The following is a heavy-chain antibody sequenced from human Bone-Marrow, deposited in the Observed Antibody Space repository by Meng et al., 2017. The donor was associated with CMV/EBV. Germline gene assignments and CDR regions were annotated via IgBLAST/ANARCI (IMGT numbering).Heavy chain of an antibody. D-gene: IGHD3-22*01. J-gene: IGHJ4*02. V-gene: IGHV3-23*01. CDR1: GFTFSSYA. Sequence: GGSLRLSCAASGFTFSSYAMSWVRQAPGKGLEWVSAISGSGGSTYYADSVKGRFTISRDNSRNTLYLQMNSLRAEDTAVYYCAKASTYYYDSSGHSLDYWGQGTPVTVSS. CDR2: ISGSGGST. CDR3: AKASTYYYDSSGHSLDY.